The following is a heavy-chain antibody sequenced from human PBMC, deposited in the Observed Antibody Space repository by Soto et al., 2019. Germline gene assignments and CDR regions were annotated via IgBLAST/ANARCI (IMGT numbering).Heavy chain of an antibody. CDR3: SKGPHTNVGWPYYFES. CDR1: GFSLANYP. CDR2: SSPRGDTI. Sequence: VQLVESGGGLVQPGGSLRLSCVASGFSLANYPMNWVRQTPGKGLEWISYSSPRGDTIYYADSVEGRFTISRDNARTSLSLHMSSLRDEDSALYYCSKGPHTNVGWPYYFESWGEGVPVTVSS. V-gene: IGHV3-48*02. D-gene: IGHD6-19*01. J-gene: IGHJ4*02.